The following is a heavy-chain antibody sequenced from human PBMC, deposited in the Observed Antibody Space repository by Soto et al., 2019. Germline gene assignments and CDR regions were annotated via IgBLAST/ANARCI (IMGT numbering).Heavy chain of an antibody. D-gene: IGHD6-25*01. J-gene: IGHJ4*02. CDR3: AFLTDGSDYFDY. Sequence: QLQLQESGPGLVKPSETLSLTCTVSGGSISSSSYYWGWIRQPPGKGLEWIGSIYYSGSTYYNPSLKSRVTISVDTSKNQFSLKLSSVTAADTAVYYCAFLTDGSDYFDYWGQGTLVTVSS. CDR2: IYYSGST. V-gene: IGHV4-39*01. CDR1: GGSISSSSYY.